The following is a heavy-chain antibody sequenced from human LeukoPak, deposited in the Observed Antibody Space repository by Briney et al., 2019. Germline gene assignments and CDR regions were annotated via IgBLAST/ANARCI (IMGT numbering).Heavy chain of an antibody. CDR2: ISGSGSNI. CDR3: ASEPILRYFDWLPGGYFDY. CDR1: GFTFTRYD. J-gene: IGHJ4*02. Sequence: GGSLRLSCAASGFTFTRYDMNWVRQAPGKGLEWVAYISGSGSNIHYADSVKGRFTISRDNSKSTVYLHMSSLRADDTGVYYCASEPILRYFDWLPGGYFDYWGQGTLVTVSS. D-gene: IGHD3-9*01. V-gene: IGHV3-48*01.